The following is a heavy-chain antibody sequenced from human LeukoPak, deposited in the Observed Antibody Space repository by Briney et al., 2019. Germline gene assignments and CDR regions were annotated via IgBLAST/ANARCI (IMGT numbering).Heavy chain of an antibody. J-gene: IGHJ4*02. CDR1: GGSISSYY. CDR2: IYYSGST. Sequence: SETLSLTCRVSGGSISSYYWSWIRQPPGKGLEWIGYIYYSGSTNYNPSLKSRVTISVDTSKNQFSLKLSSVTAADTAVYYCARRTGYYDGFDYWGQGTLVTVSS. CDR3: ARRTGYYDGFDY. D-gene: IGHD3/OR15-3a*01. V-gene: IGHV4-59*01.